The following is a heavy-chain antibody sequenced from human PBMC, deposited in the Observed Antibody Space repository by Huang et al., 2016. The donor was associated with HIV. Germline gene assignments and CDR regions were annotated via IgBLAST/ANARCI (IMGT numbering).Heavy chain of an antibody. J-gene: IGHJ4*02. CDR1: GGTFSSYD. CDR3: ARARGYYDSSVSYYFDY. Sequence: QVQLVQSGAEVKKPGSSVKVSCKASGGTFSSYDISWVRQAPGQGLGWMGGIIPSCGTANYAQKFQGRVTITADESTSTAYMELSSLRSEDTAVYYCARARGYYDSSVSYYFDYWGQGTLVTVSS. V-gene: IGHV1-69*13. D-gene: IGHD3-22*01. CDR2: IIPSCGTA.